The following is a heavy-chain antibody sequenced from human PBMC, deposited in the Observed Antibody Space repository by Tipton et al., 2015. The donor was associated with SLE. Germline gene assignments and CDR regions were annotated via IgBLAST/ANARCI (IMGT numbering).Heavy chain of an antibody. J-gene: IGHJ4*02. CDR1: GDSLSSFY. CDR3: AKGSGWYKD. D-gene: IGHD6-19*01. CDR2: LDDSGIT. Sequence: TLSLTCIVSGDSLSSFYWSWIRQPPGKGLEWIGSLDDSGITNYNPSLRSRVTMSIDTSKSQFSLKLSSVTAADTAVFYCAKGSGWYKDWGQGTLVTVSS. V-gene: IGHV4-59*01.